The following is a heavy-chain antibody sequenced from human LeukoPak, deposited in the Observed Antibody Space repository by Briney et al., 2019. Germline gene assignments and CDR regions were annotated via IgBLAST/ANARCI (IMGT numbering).Heavy chain of an antibody. V-gene: IGHV4-59*01. CDR2: IYYSGST. D-gene: IGHD6-19*01. J-gene: IGHJ1*01. CDR3: ARSGYSSGWDPPAEYFQH. CDR1: GGSISSYY. Sequence: SETLSLTCTVSGGSISSYYWSWIRQPPGKGLVWIGYIYYSGSTNYNPSLKSRVTISVDTSKNQFSLKLSSVTAADTAVYYCARSGYSSGWDPPAEYFQHWGQGTLVTVSS.